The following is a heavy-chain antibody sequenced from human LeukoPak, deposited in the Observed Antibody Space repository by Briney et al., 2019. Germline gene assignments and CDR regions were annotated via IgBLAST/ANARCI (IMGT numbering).Heavy chain of an antibody. CDR1: GFTFSGSW. J-gene: IGHJ4*02. Sequence: AGGSLRLSCAASGFTFSGSWMSWVRQAPGKGLEWVANIKQDGSEKYYVDSVKGRFTISRDNAKNSLYLQMNSLRAEDTALYYCAAPLGESIAARLGYWGQGTLVTVSS. CDR3: AAPLGESIAARLGY. D-gene: IGHD6-6*01. CDR2: IKQDGSEK. V-gene: IGHV3-7*01.